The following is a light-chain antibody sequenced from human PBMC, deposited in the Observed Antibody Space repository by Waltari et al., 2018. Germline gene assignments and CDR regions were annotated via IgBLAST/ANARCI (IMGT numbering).Light chain of an antibody. V-gene: IGLV2-23*02. CDR1: NSDVGNYNL. J-gene: IGLJ1*01. Sequence: QSALTQPASVSGTPGQSITISCTGTNSDVGNYNLVSWYQHHPGEAPKLMICEVLKRPSGVSSRFSGSKSGNTASLTSSGLQAEDEADYYCCSYAGSGTYVFGTGTKVTVL. CDR2: EVL. CDR3: CSYAGSGTYV.